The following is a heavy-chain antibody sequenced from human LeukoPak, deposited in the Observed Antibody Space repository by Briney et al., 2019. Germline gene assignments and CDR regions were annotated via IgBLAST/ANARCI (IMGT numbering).Heavy chain of an antibody. CDR2: INHSGGT. V-gene: IGHV4-34*01. Sequence: PSETLSLTCAVYGGSFSGYYWGWLRQPPGKGMEWIGEINHSGGTNYNPSLKSRVTISVDTSKTQFSRKRSSVTAADTAVYYCARGGDDSSGYLYYFDYRGQGTLVTVSS. CDR3: ARGGDDSSGYLYYFDY. D-gene: IGHD3-22*01. CDR1: GGSFSGYY. J-gene: IGHJ4*02.